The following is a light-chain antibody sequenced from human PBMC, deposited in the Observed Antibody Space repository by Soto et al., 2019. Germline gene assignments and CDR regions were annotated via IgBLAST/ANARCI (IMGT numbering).Light chain of an antibody. J-gene: IGLJ1*01. CDR3: SSCTTSNTLV. CDR2: EVS. V-gene: IGLV2-14*01. Sequence: QSALTQPASVSGSPGQSITISCTGTSSDVGAYNYVSWYQQHPGKAPKLMIYEVSYRPSGVSNRFSGSKSGNTASLTISGLQAEDEADYYCSSCTTSNTLVFGTGTKVTLL. CDR1: SSDVGAYNY.